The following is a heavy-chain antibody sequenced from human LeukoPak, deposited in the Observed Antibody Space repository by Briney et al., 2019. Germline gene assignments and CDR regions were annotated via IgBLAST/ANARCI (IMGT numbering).Heavy chain of an antibody. V-gene: IGHV3-74*01. CDR3: ATDLG. CDR2: VEHDGSQT. CDR1: GLTFTSYW. Sequence: AGGSLRLSCAASGLTFTSYWMHWVRQPPGKGLVWVSRVEHDGSQTAYADSVTGRFTISRENARNMVYLQMNSLRAEDTAVYYCATDLGWGQGALVTVSS. J-gene: IGHJ4*02.